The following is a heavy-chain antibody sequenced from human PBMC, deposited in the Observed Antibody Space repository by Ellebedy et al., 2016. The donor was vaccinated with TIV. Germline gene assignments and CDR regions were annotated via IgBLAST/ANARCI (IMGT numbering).Heavy chain of an antibody. Sequence: SETLSLXXAVSRGSISSGNWWTWVRQPPGKGLEWIGEIYHSGSTNYNPFLKSRVTISVDKSKNQFSLKLSSVIAADTAVYYCAKEGFFCSGGSCYSRYFHHWGQGTLATVSS. J-gene: IGHJ1*01. CDR2: IYHSGST. V-gene: IGHV4-4*02. CDR3: AKEGFFCSGGSCYSRYFHH. CDR1: RGSISSGNW. D-gene: IGHD2-15*01.